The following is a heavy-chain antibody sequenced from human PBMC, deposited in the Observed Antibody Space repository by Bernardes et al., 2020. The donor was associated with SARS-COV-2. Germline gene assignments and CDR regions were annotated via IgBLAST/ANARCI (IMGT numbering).Heavy chain of an antibody. J-gene: IGHJ4*02. CDR1: GGSISSGSYY. V-gene: IGHV4-61*10. Sequence: SETLSLTCTVSGGSISSGSYYWSWIRQPAGKGLEWIGRIYYSGSTNYNPSLKSRVTISVDTSKNQFSLKLSSVTAADTAVYYCARMIGGYYYVDGSFYYFDYWGQGTLVTVSS. CDR2: IYYSGST. CDR3: ARMIGGYYYVDGSFYYFDY. D-gene: IGHD3-22*01.